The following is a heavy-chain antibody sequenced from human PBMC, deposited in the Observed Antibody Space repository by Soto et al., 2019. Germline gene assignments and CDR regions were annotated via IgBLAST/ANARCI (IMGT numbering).Heavy chain of an antibody. D-gene: IGHD6-19*01. V-gene: IGHV1-2*02. Sequence: ASVKVACKACGYTFTGYYMHWVRQAPGQGLEWMGWINPNSGGTNYAQKFQGRVTMTRDTSISTAYMELSRLRSDDTAVYYCAIDLSSGWYVEHWGPGPLVTVP. J-gene: IGHJ4*02. CDR3: AIDLSSGWYVEH. CDR1: GYTFTGYY. CDR2: INPNSGGT.